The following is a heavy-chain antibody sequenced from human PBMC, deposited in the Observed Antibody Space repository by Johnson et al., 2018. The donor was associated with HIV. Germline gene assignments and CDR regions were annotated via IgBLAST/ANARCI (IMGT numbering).Heavy chain of an antibody. V-gene: IGHV3-7*05. J-gene: IGHJ3*02. CDR1: GFTFSSYA. Sequence: VQLVESGGGVVQPGGSLRLSCAASGFTFSSYAMCWVRQAPGKGLEWVATIQEDGSAKYYVDSVTGRCPISRDNANISLYLQMNRLGAEDTAVYYCARDGNAFDIWGQGTMVTVSS. D-gene: IGHD1-14*01. CDR3: ARDGNAFDI. CDR2: IQEDGSAK.